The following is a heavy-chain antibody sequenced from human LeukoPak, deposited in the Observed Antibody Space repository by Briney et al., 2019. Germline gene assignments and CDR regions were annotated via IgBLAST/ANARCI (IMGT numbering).Heavy chain of an antibody. Sequence: GGSLRLSCAASGFTFSSFWMGWVRQAPGKGLEWVASIKFDESEKHHVDSVEGRFTISRDNAKSSLYLQMNSLRAEDTAVYFCSRVTTNGCFEYWGQGTLVTVSS. V-gene: IGHV3-7*04. CDR1: GFTFSSFW. J-gene: IGHJ4*02. D-gene: IGHD1-1*01. CDR2: IKFDESEK. CDR3: SRVTTNGCFEY.